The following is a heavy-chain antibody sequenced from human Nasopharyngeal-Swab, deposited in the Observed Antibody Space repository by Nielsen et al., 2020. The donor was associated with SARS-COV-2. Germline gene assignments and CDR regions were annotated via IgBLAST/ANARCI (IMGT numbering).Heavy chain of an antibody. Sequence: GESLKISCAASGFTFSSSWMHWIRQDPGKGLVWVARMNSDGSTINYGDSVMGRFIISRDNAKNMLYLQMNSRRAEDTAVYYCARDPNFDPSGNMDVWGKGTTVTVSS. D-gene: IGHD3-9*01. CDR2: MNSDGSTI. CDR3: ARDPNFDPSGNMDV. J-gene: IGHJ6*03. V-gene: IGHV3-74*01. CDR1: GFTFSSSW.